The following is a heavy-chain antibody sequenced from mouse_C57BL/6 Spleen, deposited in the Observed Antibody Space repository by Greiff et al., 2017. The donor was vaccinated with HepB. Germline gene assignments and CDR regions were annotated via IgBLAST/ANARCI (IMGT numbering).Heavy chain of an antibody. CDR1: GFTFSSYA. CDR3: AREGYPFFDY. CDR2: ISDGGSYT. Sequence: EVKLMESGGGLVKPGGSLKLSCAASGFTFSSYAMSWVRQTPEKRLEWVATISDGGSYTYYPDNVKGRFTISRDNAKNNLYLQMSHLKSEDTAMYYCAREGYPFFDYWGQGTTLTVSS. D-gene: IGHD2-2*01. J-gene: IGHJ2*01. V-gene: IGHV5-4*01.